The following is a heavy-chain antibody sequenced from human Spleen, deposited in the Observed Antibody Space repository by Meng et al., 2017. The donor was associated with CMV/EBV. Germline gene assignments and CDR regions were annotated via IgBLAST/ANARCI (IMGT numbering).Heavy chain of an antibody. D-gene: IGHD2-2*01. J-gene: IGHJ6*02. V-gene: IGHV3-30*02. CDR3: ATDRVCSTTSCYGGVMDYYHYGMDV. CDR2: IWYDASFR. CDR1: GFTFRSYD. Sequence: GESLKISCVASGFTFRSYDMYWGRQAPGKGLEWVAVIWYDASFRYYLDSVKGRFTISRDNSKNTLYLQMNSLRVEDTAVYYCATDRVCSTTSCYGGVMDYYHYGMDVWGQGTTVTVSS.